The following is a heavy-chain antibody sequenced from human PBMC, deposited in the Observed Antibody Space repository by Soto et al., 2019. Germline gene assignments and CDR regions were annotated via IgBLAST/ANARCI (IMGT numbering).Heavy chain of an antibody. CDR3: AKSATVPAAIAY. CDR1: GYAFTSYA. D-gene: IGHD2-2*02. Sequence: GASVKVSCKASGYAFTSYAMHWVRQAPGQRLEWMGWINAGNGNTKYSQKFQGRVTITRDTSASTAYMELSSLRSEDTAVYYCAKSATVPAAIAYWGQGTLVTVSS. CDR2: INAGNGNT. V-gene: IGHV1-3*01. J-gene: IGHJ4*02.